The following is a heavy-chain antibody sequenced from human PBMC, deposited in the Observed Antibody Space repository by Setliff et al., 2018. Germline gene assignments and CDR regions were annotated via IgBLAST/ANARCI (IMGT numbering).Heavy chain of an antibody. J-gene: IGHJ4*02. Sequence: GGSLRLSCAASGFTFSNYARNWVRQAPGKGLEWVSVIYSDGSSTYYGDSVKGRFTISRDNSQNTLYLQMNSLRAEDTAVYYCAKDRPQGVNGRSLDYWGRGALVTVSS. V-gene: IGHV3-23*03. D-gene: IGHD3-10*01. CDR1: GFTFSNYA. CDR3: AKDRPQGVNGRSLDY. CDR2: IYSDGSST.